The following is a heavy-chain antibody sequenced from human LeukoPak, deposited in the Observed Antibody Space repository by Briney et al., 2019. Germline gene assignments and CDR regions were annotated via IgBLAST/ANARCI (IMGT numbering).Heavy chain of an antibody. V-gene: IGHV3-23*01. CDR2: IGASGAET. J-gene: IGHJ3*01. Sequence: GGSLRLSCEAAGFIFSTYAMAWVHQPPGKGRDWLSVIGASGAETYYSASAKGRFTGSRDNSKDTLFLHMSSLRAEDTAVYFCATRPRDSSGYYLGAFDAWGQGKTVTVSS. CDR1: GFIFSTYA. D-gene: IGHD3-22*01. CDR3: ATRPRDSSGYYLGAFDA.